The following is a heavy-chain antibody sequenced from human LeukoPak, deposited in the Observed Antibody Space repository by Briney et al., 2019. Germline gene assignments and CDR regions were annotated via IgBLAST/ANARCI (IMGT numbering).Heavy chain of an antibody. CDR2: INPSGGST. D-gene: IGHD1-1*01. CDR3: ARRTYNWNDVFWFDP. V-gene: IGHV1-46*01. CDR1: GYTFTNYY. Sequence: ASVKVSCKASGYTFTNYYMYWVRQAPGQGLEWMGIINPSGGSTSYAQKFQGRVTMTRDMSTSTVYMELSSLRSEDTAVYYCARRTYNWNDVFWFDPWGQGTLVTVSS. J-gene: IGHJ5*02.